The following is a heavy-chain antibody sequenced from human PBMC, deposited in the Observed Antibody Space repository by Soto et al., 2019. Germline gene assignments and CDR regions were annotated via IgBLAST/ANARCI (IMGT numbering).Heavy chain of an antibody. CDR1: GFTFSCYG. J-gene: IGHJ4*02. CDR3: AREGATYYYDSSGLPDY. D-gene: IGHD3-22*01. CDR2: INSDGSST. V-gene: IGHV3-74*01. Sequence: PGGSLRLSCAASGFTFSCYGMHWVRQAPGKGLVWVSRINSDGSSTSYADSVKGRFTISRDNAKNTLYLQMNSLRAEDTAVYYCAREGATYYYDSSGLPDYWGQGTLVTVSS.